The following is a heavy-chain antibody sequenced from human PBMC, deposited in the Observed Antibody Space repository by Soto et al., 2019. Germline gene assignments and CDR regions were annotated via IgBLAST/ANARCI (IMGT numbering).Heavy chain of an antibody. Sequence: EVQLLESGGGLVQPGGSLRLSCAASGFTFSSYAMSWVRQAPGKGLEWVSAISGSGGSTYYADSVKGRFTISRDNSKNTLYLQMNSLRDEDTAVYYCAKDQDYDILTGYYKGDAFDIWGQGTMVTVSS. J-gene: IGHJ3*02. V-gene: IGHV3-23*01. D-gene: IGHD3-9*01. CDR3: AKDQDYDILTGYYKGDAFDI. CDR2: ISGSGGST. CDR1: GFTFSSYA.